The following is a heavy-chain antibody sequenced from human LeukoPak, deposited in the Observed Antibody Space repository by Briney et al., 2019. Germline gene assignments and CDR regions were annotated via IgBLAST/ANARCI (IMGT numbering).Heavy chain of an antibody. D-gene: IGHD3-3*01. CDR3: ARGVEKVESVFWSGYYHYYYYYYTDV. CDR1: GGSISSGGYY. J-gene: IGHJ6*03. V-gene: IGHV4-31*03. CDR2: IYYSGST. Sequence: SETLSLTCTVSGGSISSGGYYWSWIRQHPGKGLEWIGYIYYSGSTYYNPSLKSRVTISVDTSKNQFSLKLSSVTAADTAVYYCARGVEKVESVFWSGYYHYYYYYYTDVWGKGTTVTVSS.